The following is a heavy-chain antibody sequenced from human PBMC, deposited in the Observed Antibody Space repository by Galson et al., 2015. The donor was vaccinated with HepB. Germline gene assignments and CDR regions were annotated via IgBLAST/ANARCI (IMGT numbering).Heavy chain of an antibody. CDR2: INPSGGST. J-gene: IGHJ6*02. Sequence: SVKVSCKASGYTFTSYYMHWVRQAPGQGLEWMGIINPSGGSTSYAQKFQGRVTMTRDTSTSTVYMELSSLRSEDTAAYYCVGPAVAGRRPNYYYYYGMDVWGRGTTVTVSS. V-gene: IGHV1-46*01. D-gene: IGHD6-19*01. CDR1: GYTFTSYY. CDR3: VGPAVAGRRPNYYYYYGMDV.